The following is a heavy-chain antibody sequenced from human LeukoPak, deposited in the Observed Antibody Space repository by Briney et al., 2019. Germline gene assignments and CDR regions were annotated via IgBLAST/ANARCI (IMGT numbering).Heavy chain of an antibody. Sequence: PSETLSLTCAVYGGSFSGYYWSWIRQPPGKGPEWIGYIYYSGSTNYNPSLKSRVTISVDTSKNQFSLKLSSVTAADTAVYYCAGYYDSSGYVFDYWGQGTLVTVSS. D-gene: IGHD3-22*01. V-gene: IGHV4-59*01. CDR2: IYYSGST. J-gene: IGHJ4*02. CDR1: GGSFSGYY. CDR3: AGYYDSSGYVFDY.